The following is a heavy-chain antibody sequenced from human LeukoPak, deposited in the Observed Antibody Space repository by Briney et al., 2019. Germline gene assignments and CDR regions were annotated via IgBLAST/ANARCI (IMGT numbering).Heavy chain of an antibody. CDR3: ARTNYLSGSYHIY. V-gene: IGHV1-18*01. CDR2: ISPYSGNT. D-gene: IGHD3-10*01. CDR1: GYTFTSYG. J-gene: IGHJ4*02. Sequence: GASVKVSCKASGYTFTSYGISWVRQAPGQGLEWMGWISPYSGNTNYAQSLQGRVTVTSGTSTSTAYMELRSLTSDDTAVYYCARTNYLSGSYHIYWGQGTLVTVSS.